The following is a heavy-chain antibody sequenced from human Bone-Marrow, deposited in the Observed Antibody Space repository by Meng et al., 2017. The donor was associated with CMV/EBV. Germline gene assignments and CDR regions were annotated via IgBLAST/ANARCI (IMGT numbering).Heavy chain of an antibody. CDR2: ISSSSTI. D-gene: IGHD3-3*01. V-gene: IGHV3-48*04. CDR1: GFTFSSYS. Sequence: GESLKISCAASGFTFSSYSMNWVRQAPGKGLEWVSYISSSSTIYYADSVKGRFTISRDNAKNSLYLQMNSLRAEDTAVYYCAREALTYYDFWSGYYNYYYYGMDVWGQGTTVTVSS. CDR3: AREALTYYDFWSGYYNYYYYGMDV. J-gene: IGHJ6*02.